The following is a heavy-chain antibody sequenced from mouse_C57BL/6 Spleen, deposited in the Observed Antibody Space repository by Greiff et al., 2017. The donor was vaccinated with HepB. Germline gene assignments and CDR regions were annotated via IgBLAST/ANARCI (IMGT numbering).Heavy chain of an antibody. V-gene: IGHV5-6*01. J-gene: IGHJ2*01. CDR1: GFTFSSYG. CDR3: AREEYGNYYFDY. D-gene: IGHD2-1*01. Sequence: DVQLVESGGDLVKPGGSLKLSCAASGFTFSSYGMSWVRQTPDKRLEWVATISSGGSYTYYPDSVKGRFTISRDNAKNTLYLQMSSLKSEDTAMYYCAREEYGNYYFDYWGQGTTLTVSS. CDR2: ISSGGSYT.